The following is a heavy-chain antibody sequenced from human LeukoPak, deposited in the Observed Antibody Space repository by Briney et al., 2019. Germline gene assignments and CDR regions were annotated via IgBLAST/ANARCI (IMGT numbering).Heavy chain of an antibody. CDR3: AKEGTMSRWAFDI. Sequence: PGGSLRLSCAASGFTVSSNYMSWVRQAPGKGLEWVSVIYSGGSTYYADSVKGRFTISRDNSKNTLYLQMNSLRVEDTAVYYCAKEGTMSRWAFDIWGQGTMVTVSS. J-gene: IGHJ3*02. CDR1: GFTVSSNY. CDR2: IYSGGST. V-gene: IGHV3-66*01. D-gene: IGHD3-10*02.